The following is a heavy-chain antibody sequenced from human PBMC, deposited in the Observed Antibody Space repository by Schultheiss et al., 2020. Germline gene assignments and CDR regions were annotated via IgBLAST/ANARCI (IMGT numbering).Heavy chain of an antibody. CDR3: AREAYCGGDCYSGLDY. CDR1: GFIFDDYA. V-gene: IGHV3-43*02. D-gene: IGHD2-21*02. Sequence: SCAASGFIFDDYAMHWVRQVPGKGLEWVCVINGDGSMRYYADSVEGRFTISRDNAKNSLYLQMNSLRAEDTAVYYCAREAYCGGDCYSGLDYWGQGTLVTVSS. CDR2: INGDGSMR. J-gene: IGHJ4*02.